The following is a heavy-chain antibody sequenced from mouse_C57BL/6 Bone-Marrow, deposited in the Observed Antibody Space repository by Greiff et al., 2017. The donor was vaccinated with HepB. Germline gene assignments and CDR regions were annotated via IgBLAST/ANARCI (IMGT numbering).Heavy chain of an antibody. CDR1: GYTFTSYW. Sequence: QVQLQQPGAELVRPGTSVKLSCKASGYTFTSYWMHWVKQRPGQGLEWIGVIDPSDSYTNYNQKFKGKATLTVDTSSSTAYMQLSSLTSEDSAVYYCAGWGWLPWYFDVWGTGTTVTVSS. J-gene: IGHJ1*03. CDR3: AGWGWLPWYFDV. CDR2: IDPSDSYT. D-gene: IGHD2-3*01. V-gene: IGHV1-59*01.